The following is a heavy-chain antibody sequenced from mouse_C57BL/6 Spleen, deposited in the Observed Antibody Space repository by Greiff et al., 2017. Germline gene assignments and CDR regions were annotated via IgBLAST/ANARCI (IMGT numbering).Heavy chain of an antibody. D-gene: IGHD4-1*01. CDR3: ARGDLGRGYARDY. CDR1: GYAFSSSW. J-gene: IGHJ4*01. V-gene: IGHV1-82*01. Sequence: QVQLQQSGPELVKPGASVKISCKASGYAFSSSWMNWVKQRPGKGLEWIGRIYPGDGGTNYNGKFKGKATLTADKSSSTAYMQLSSLTSEDAAVYFGARGDLGRGYARDYWGQGTSVTVSS. CDR2: IYPGDGGT.